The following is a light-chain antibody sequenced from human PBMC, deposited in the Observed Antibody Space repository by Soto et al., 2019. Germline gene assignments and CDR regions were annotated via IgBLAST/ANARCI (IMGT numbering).Light chain of an antibody. Sequence: QSVVTQPPSESGTPGQRVTISCSGSRSNIGSNTVNWYQQLPGTAPKLLIYSNNQRPSGVPDRFSGSKSGTSASLAICGLQSEDEADYYCVAWDDSLNGRVFGGGTKVTVL. CDR2: SNN. V-gene: IGLV1-44*01. J-gene: IGLJ2*01. CDR3: VAWDDSLNGRV. CDR1: RSNIGSNT.